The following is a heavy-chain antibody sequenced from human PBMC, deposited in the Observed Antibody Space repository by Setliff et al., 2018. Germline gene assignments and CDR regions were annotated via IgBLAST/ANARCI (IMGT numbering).Heavy chain of an antibody. CDR3: VRKRFGADPFDY. CDR1: GGSISSSSYY. V-gene: IGHV4-39*07. Sequence: SETLSLTCTVSGGSISSSSYYWGWIRQPPGKGLEWIGSIYYSGSTYYNPSLKSRVTISVDTSKKQFSLKLSSVTAADTAVYARVRKRFGADPFDYWGQGTLVTVSS. CDR2: IYYSGST. D-gene: IGHD3-10*01. J-gene: IGHJ4*02.